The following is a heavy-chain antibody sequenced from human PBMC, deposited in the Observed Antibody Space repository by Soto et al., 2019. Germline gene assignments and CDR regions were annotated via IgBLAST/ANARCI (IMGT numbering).Heavy chain of an antibody. V-gene: IGHV1-2*02. CDR1: GYPVTAYY. Sequence: QLHLVQSGAVVKKPGASVTVSCSASGYPVTAYYMHWVRQAPGRGLEWMGGINPATGAAKDTQTFQGRVTMTRDTYTGTVFMEMGGLTSEDQAAFYCARGGGVGVAGSAAFDMWGQGTLVTVSS. J-gene: IGHJ3*02. D-gene: IGHD3-3*01. CDR3: ARGGGVGVAGSAAFDM. CDR2: INPATGAA.